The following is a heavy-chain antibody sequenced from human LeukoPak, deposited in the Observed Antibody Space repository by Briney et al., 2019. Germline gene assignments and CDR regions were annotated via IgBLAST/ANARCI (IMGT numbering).Heavy chain of an antibody. CDR3: ARASIAVAGTSDY. V-gene: IGHV1-2*02. CDR2: INPNSGGT. CDR1: GYTFTGYY. D-gene: IGHD6-19*01. J-gene: IGHJ4*02. Sequence: ASVKVSCKASGYTFTGYYMHWVRQAPGQGLEWMGWINPNSGGTNYAQKFQGRVTMTRDTSISTAYMELSRLRSDDTAVYYCARASIAVAGTSDYWGQGTLVTVSS.